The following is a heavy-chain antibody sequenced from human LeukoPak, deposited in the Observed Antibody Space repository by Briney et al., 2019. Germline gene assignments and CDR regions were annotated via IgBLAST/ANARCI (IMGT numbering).Heavy chain of an antibody. CDR2: IYYSGST. CDR3: ARRAPYSYEWSTLDY. Sequence: TSETLSLTCTVSGGSISSYYWSWIRQPPGKGLEWIGYIYYSGSTNYNPSLKSRVTISVDTSKNQFSLKLCSVTAADTAVYYCARRAPYSYEWSTLDYWGQGTLVTVSS. J-gene: IGHJ4*02. D-gene: IGHD5-18*01. V-gene: IGHV4-59*08. CDR1: GGSISSYY.